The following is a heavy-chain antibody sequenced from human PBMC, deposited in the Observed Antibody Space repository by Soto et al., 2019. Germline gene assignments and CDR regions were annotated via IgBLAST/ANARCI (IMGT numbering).Heavy chain of an antibody. CDR3: ARDLHYWSLLIDP. CDR1: GFSLSRYG. Sequence: LRLSCTASGFSLSRYGLHWVRQAPGKGLQWVAGLWSNGIKTSYTDSVKGRFTISRDTSKNILYLQMNTLGAEDTAVYYCARDLHYWSLLIDPWAQGTLVTVSS. CDR2: LWSNGIKT. V-gene: IGHV3-33*01. J-gene: IGHJ5*02. D-gene: IGHD2-8*02.